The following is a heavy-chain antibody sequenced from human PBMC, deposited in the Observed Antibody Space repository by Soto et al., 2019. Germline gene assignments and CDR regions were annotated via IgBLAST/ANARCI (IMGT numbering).Heavy chain of an antibody. Sequence: QVQLVQSGAEVKRPWASVKVTCKASGYTYTNLYINWVRQASGQGLEWMGWMNPHSDTGFAQKFQGIVTLTRDTPTSTVYMELTSLRFDDTAVYYCARYQIGEGFTAWGQGTPVTVSS. CDR3: ARYQIGEGFTA. V-gene: IGHV1-8*01. CDR1: GYTYTNLY. CDR2: MNPHSDT. J-gene: IGHJ5*02.